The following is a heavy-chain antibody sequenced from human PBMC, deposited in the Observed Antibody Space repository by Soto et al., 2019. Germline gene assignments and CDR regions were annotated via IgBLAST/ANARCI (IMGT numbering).Heavy chain of an antibody. CDR2: IKYTGST. Sequence: KPSETLSLTCTVSGGSITSSSYFWDWIRQPPGKGLEWIGNIKYTGSTFSNPSLSSRVTVSFDTSKNQFSLKLTSVTAADTAVYYCATSKKAPFDSDTTFFDYWGQGILVTVSS. V-gene: IGHV4-39*01. D-gene: IGHD3-9*01. CDR1: GGSITSSSYF. CDR3: ATSKKAPFDSDTTFFDY. J-gene: IGHJ4*02.